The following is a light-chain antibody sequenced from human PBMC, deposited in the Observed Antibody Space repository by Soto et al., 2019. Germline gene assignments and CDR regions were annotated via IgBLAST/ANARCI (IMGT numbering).Light chain of an antibody. V-gene: IGLV2-14*01. J-gene: IGLJ2*01. Sequence: QSALTQPASVSGSPGQSITISCTGTSSDVGAYNYVSWYQQHPGKVPKLMIYDVSNRPSGVSNRFSGSKSGNTASQTISGLQAEDEADYYCSSYTSSSTLVFGGGTKLTVL. CDR1: SSDVGAYNY. CDR3: SSYTSSSTLV. CDR2: DVS.